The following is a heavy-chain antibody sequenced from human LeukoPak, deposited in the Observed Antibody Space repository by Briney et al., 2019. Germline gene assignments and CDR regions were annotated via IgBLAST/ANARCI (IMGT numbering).Heavy chain of an antibody. J-gene: IGHJ6*02. V-gene: IGHV3-20*04. Sequence: GGSPRLSCAASEFTFDDYGMSWVRQAPGKGLEWVSGISWNGGRTGYADSVKGRFTISRDNVKNSLYLQMNSLRAEDTALYYCARQTAMAKYYYYGMDVWGQGTTVTVSS. CDR2: ISWNGGRT. CDR1: EFTFDDYG. CDR3: ARQTAMAKYYYYGMDV. D-gene: IGHD5-18*01.